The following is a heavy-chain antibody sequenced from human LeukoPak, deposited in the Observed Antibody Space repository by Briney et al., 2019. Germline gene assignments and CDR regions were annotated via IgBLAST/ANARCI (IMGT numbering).Heavy chain of an antibody. CDR1: GGSISSSSYY. J-gene: IGHJ4*02. V-gene: IGHV4-39*01. CDR3: TRGSYDVLTGYSTLGEY. CDR2: IYYSGST. Sequence: PSETLSLTCTVSGGSISSSSYYWGWIRQPPGKGLEWIGNIYYSGSTYYNPSLKSRLTISLDTSQGQFSLRLSSVTAADTALYHCTRGSYDVLTGYSTLGEYWGQGALVTVSS. D-gene: IGHD3-9*01.